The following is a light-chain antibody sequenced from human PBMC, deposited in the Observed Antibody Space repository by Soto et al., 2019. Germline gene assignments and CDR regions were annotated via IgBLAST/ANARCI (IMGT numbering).Light chain of an antibody. CDR1: QSVSSN. Sequence: EIVMTQSPATLSVSPGERATLSCRASQSVSSNLAWYHQKPGQAPRLLIYGASTRVTGIPARFSGSGSGTEFTLTISSLKSEDFAVYYCQQYNNWPPGTFGQGTKVEIK. CDR3: QQYNNWPPGT. J-gene: IGKJ1*01. CDR2: GAS. V-gene: IGKV3-15*01.